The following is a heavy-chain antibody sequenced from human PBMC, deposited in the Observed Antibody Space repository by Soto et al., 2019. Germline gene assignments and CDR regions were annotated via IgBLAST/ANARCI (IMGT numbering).Heavy chain of an antibody. CDR1: GGTFNSYT. V-gene: IGHV1-69*01. Sequence: QVQLVQSGAEVKKPGSSVQVSCKTSGGTFNSYTINWVRQAPGQGLEWMGGIIPFFGTPTYSQKFQGRVTITADESTATAYMELSSLRSEDTAVYYCARPAVVAGPQVGYYYYGLDVWGQGTTVIVSS. CDR3: ARPAVVAGPQVGYYYYGLDV. D-gene: IGHD6-19*01. J-gene: IGHJ6*02. CDR2: IIPFFGTP.